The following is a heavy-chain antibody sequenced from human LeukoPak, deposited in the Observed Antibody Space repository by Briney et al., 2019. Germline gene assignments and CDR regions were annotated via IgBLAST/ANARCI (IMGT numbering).Heavy chain of an antibody. Sequence: SETLSLTCTVSGGSISSYYWSWIRQPPGKGLEWIGYISYSGSTNYNPSLKSRVTISVDTSKNQFSLKLSSVTAADTAVYYCARSMVRGVNTYYFDYWGQGTLVTVSS. CDR1: GGSISSYY. V-gene: IGHV4-59*08. CDR2: ISYSGST. J-gene: IGHJ4*02. CDR3: ARSMVRGVNTYYFDY. D-gene: IGHD3-10*01.